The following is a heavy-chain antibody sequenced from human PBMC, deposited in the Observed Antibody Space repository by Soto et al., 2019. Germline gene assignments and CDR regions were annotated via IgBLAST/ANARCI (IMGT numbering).Heavy chain of an antibody. CDR2: ITYSGVST. J-gene: IGHJ1*01. Sequence: WISIDPGKGLEWVTAITYSGVSTYYADSVKGRFTISRDSSENTLSLQMNSLRDDDTAVYYGASARRYSSSVLECGVQRTLVAGSS. V-gene: IGHV3-23*01. D-gene: IGHD6-6*01. CDR3: ASARRYSSSVLEC.